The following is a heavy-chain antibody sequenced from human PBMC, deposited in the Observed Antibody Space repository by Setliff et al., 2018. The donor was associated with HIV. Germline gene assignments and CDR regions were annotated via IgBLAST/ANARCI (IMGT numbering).Heavy chain of an antibody. CDR3: ARELLRSWDGSENSYKPYYFDY. J-gene: IGHJ4*02. CDR1: GYAISSGYY. D-gene: IGHD3-10*01. CDR2: SYNRGST. V-gene: IGHV4-38-2*02. Sequence: PSETLSLTCAVSGYAISSGYYWGWIRRPPGKGLEWIGSSYNRGSTYYNPSLKSRVTISVDTSKNQFSLTLSSVTAADTAVYYCARELLRSWDGSENSYKPYYFDYWGQGTLVTVSS.